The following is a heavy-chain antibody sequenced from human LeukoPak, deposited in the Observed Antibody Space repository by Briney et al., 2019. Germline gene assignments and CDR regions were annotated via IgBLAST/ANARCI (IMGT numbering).Heavy chain of an antibody. D-gene: IGHD3-22*01. CDR2: IVVGSGNT. V-gene: IGHV1-58*02. Sequence: ASVKVSCKASGFTFTISAMQWVRQARGQRLEGIGWIVVGSGNTNYAQKFQERVTITRDIATSTANMELSSLRSEDTAVYYCAADRYYDSSGYCAFDIWGQGTMVTVSS. J-gene: IGHJ3*02. CDR1: GFTFTISA. CDR3: AADRYYDSSGYCAFDI.